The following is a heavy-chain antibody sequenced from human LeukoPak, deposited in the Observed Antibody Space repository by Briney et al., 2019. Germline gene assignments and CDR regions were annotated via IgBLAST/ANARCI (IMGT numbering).Heavy chain of an antibody. CDR1: GGSISSYY. Sequence: SETLSLTCTVSGGSISSYYWSWIRQPPGKGLVWIGSIYHSGSTYYNPSLKSRVTISVDTSKNQFSLKLSSVTAADTAVYYCARRDTNYGDYVGYFDYWGQGTLVTVSS. J-gene: IGHJ4*02. D-gene: IGHD4-17*01. CDR2: IYHSGST. CDR3: ARRDTNYGDYVGYFDY. V-gene: IGHV4-59*08.